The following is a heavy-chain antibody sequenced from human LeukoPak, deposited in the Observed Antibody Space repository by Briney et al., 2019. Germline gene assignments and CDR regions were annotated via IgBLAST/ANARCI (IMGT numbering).Heavy chain of an antibody. Sequence: PGGSLRLSCAASGFTFDDYAMHWVRHAPGKGLEWVSGISWNSGSIGYADSVKGRFTISRDNAKNSLYLQMNSLRDEDTALYYCAKGSEGFDYWGQGTLVTVSS. CDR1: GFTFDDYA. V-gene: IGHV3-9*01. CDR3: AKGSEGFDY. CDR2: ISWNSGSI. J-gene: IGHJ4*02.